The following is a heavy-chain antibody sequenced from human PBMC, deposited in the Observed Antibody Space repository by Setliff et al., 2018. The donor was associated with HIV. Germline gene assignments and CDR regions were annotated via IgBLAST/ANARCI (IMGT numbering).Heavy chain of an antibody. J-gene: IGHJ3*02. CDR3: ARDLVWPYSSRWYDAFDI. D-gene: IGHD6-13*01. CDR2: IKQDGSEK. Sequence: GESLRLSCAASGFTFSSYWMSWVRQAPGKGLEWVANIKQDGSEKYYVDSVKGRFTISRDNAKNSLYLQMNSPRAEDTAVYYCARDLVWPYSSRWYDAFDIWGQGTMVTVSS. CDR1: GFTFSSYW. V-gene: IGHV3-7*03.